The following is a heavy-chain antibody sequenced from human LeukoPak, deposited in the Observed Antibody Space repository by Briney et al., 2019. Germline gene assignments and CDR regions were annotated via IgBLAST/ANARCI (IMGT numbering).Heavy chain of an antibody. CDR2: ISGSGGST. V-gene: IGHV3-23*01. CDR1: GFTFSSYG. J-gene: IGHJ1*01. Sequence: GGSLRLSCAASGFTFSSYGMSWVRQAPGKGLEWVSAISGSGGSTYYADSVKGRFTISRDNSKNTLYLQMNSLRAEDTAVYYCASPPNYGDSGYFQHWGQGTLVTVSS. CDR3: ASPPNYGDSGYFQH. D-gene: IGHD4-17*01.